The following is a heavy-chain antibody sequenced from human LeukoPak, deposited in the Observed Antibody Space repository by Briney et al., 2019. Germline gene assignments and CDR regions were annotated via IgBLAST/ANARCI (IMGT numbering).Heavy chain of an antibody. Sequence: GGSLRLSCAASGFTFSSYAMSWVRQAPGKGLEWVSAISGSGGSTYYADSVKGRFTISRDNSKNTLYLQVNSLRAEDTAVYYCANSLRQLLDYWGQGTLVTVSS. CDR2: ISGSGGST. J-gene: IGHJ4*02. V-gene: IGHV3-23*01. D-gene: IGHD5-18*01. CDR1: GFTFSSYA. CDR3: ANSLRQLLDY.